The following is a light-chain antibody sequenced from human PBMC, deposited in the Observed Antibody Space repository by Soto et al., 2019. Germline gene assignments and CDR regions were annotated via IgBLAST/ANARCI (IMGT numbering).Light chain of an antibody. CDR3: SSYTTTSTLV. J-gene: IGLJ3*02. CDR1: NRDVGSYNL. CDR2: EVR. Sequence: QSVLTQPASVSGSPGQSITIACTGTNRDVGSYNLVSWYQQRPGEAPKLIISEVRNRPSGISYRFTGSKSGNTASLTISGFQAEDEADYYCSSYTTTSTLVFGGGTKVTVL. V-gene: IGLV2-14*01.